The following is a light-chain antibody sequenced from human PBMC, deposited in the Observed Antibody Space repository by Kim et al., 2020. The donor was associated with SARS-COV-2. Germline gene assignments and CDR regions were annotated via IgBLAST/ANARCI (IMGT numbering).Light chain of an antibody. Sequence: DIQMTQSPSSLSASVGDRVTITCRASQGISNYLVWYQQKTGEVPKVLIYAASTLQSGVPSRFSGSGSGTDFTLTISSLQPEDAAPYYCQKYNSSPWTFGQGTKVDIK. J-gene: IGKJ1*01. CDR3: QKYNSSPWT. CDR2: AAS. CDR1: QGISNY. V-gene: IGKV1-27*01.